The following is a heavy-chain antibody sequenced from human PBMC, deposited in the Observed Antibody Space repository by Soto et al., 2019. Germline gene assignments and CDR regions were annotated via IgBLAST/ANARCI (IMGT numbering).Heavy chain of an antibody. CDR2: INHSGTT. V-gene: IGHV4-34*01. CDR3: ARDHTPRYNGNYFGWFDP. CDR1: GGSFSGFY. D-gene: IGHD1-7*01. J-gene: IGHJ5*02. Sequence: PSETLSLTCAVYGGSFSGFYWSWIRQPPGKGLEWIGEINHSGTTNSNPSLKSRVTISVDTSKNQFSLKLSSVTAADTAVYYCARDHTPRYNGNYFGWFDPWGQGPLVTVSS.